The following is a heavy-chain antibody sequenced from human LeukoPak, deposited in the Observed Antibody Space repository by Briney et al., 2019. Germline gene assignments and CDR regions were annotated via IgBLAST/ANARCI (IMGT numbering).Heavy chain of an antibody. CDR3: GRDKKWLQYYYGVDV. D-gene: IGHD5-12*01. CDR2: MNLDGGEK. Sequence: GGSLRLSCAASGFTFSSYRMSWVRQAPGKGLEWVANMNLDGGEKYYVDSVKGRFTISRDNAKNSLYLQMHSLRAEDTAVYYCGRDKKWLQYYYGVDVWGQGTTVIVSS. V-gene: IGHV3-7*01. CDR1: GFTFSSYR. J-gene: IGHJ6*02.